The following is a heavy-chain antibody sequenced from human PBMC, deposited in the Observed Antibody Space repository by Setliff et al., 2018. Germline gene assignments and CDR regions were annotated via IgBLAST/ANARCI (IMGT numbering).Heavy chain of an antibody. V-gene: IGHV1-2*02. CDR1: GYTFISYS. CDR3: ARVRDCSGGICHRGFHHYMDV. J-gene: IGHJ6*03. CDR2: IYPNSGGT. D-gene: IGHD2-15*01. Sequence: ASVKVSCKASGYTFISYSISWVRQAPGQGLEWMGWIYPNSGGTRFAQKFQGRVTLTRDTSISTAYMELSRLRSEDTAVYYCARVRDCSGGICHRGFHHYMDVWGKGTTVTVSS.